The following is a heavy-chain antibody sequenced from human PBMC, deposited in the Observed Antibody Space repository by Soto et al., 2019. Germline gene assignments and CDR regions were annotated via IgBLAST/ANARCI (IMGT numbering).Heavy chain of an antibody. Sequence: ASVKVSCKTCNDNFDSYGISWVRQAPGQGLEWMGWIRAYNGNTNYAQKLQGRVTMTTDTSTSTAYMELRSLRSDDTAVYYCARDLPTMDVWGQGTTVTVSS. CDR1: NDNFDSYG. CDR2: IRAYNGNT. V-gene: IGHV1-18*01. CDR3: ARDLPTMDV. J-gene: IGHJ6*02.